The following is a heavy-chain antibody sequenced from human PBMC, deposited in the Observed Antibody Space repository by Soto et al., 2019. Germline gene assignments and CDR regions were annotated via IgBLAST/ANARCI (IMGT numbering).Heavy chain of an antibody. CDR1: GYTFTDYG. D-gene: IGHD3-22*01. CDR2: ITPYTGNT. J-gene: IGHJ4*02. Sequence: GASVKVSCKASGYTFTDYGFSWVRQAPGQGREGMGWITPYTGNTKFPQKFQGRVTITADESTNTAYMDLSSLKSEDTAIYYCARGGSGYVWFNEFWGQGTLVTVSS. V-gene: IGHV1-18*01. CDR3: ARGGSGYVWFNEF.